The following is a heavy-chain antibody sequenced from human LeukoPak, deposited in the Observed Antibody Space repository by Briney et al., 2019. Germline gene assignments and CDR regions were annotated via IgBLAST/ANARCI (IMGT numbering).Heavy chain of an antibody. V-gene: IGHV3-23*01. CDR3: AKDFPLSITMVRGAAY. D-gene: IGHD3-10*01. CDR2: ISGSGGST. J-gene: IGHJ4*02. CDR1: GFTFSSYG. Sequence: GGSLRLSCAASGFTFSSYGMSWVRQAPGKGLEWVSAISGSGGSTYYADSVKGRFTISRDNSKNTLYLQMNSLRAEDTAVYYCAKDFPLSITMVRGAAYWGQGTLVTVSS.